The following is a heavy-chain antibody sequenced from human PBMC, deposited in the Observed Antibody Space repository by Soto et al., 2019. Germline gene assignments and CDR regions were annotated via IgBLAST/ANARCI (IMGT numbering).Heavy chain of an antibody. Sequence: EVQLLESGGGLVQPGGSLRLSCAASGFTFNSYAMSWVRQAPGKGLEWVSAISGSGGSTYYADSVKGRFTISRDTSKNTLYLQMNSLRAEDTAIYYCLRHTSAYYRPFDYWGQGTLVTVSS. CDR2: ISGSGGST. CDR1: GFTFNSYA. V-gene: IGHV3-23*01. D-gene: IGHD3-22*01. CDR3: LRHTSAYYRPFDY. J-gene: IGHJ4*02.